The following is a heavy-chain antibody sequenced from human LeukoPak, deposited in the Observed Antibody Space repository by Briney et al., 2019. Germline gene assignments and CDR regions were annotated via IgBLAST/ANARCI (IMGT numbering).Heavy chain of an antibody. J-gene: IGHJ4*02. D-gene: IGHD3-22*01. Sequence: TLSLTCTVSGGSISSGGYYWSWIRQHPGKGLEWIGYIYYSGSTYYNPSLKSRVTISVDTSKNQFSLKLSSVTAADTAVYYCARVARDYYDSSLLPLYYFDYWGQGTLVTVSS. CDR1: GGSISSGGYY. CDR3: ARVARDYYDSSLLPLYYFDY. CDR2: IYYSGST. V-gene: IGHV4-31*03.